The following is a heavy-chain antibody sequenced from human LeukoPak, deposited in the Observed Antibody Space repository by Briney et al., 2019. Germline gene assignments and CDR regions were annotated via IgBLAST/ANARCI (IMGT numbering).Heavy chain of an antibody. CDR3: ARAGYSNRWDGVDY. CDR1: GYTFTNYW. D-gene: IGHD2/OR15-2a*01. J-gene: IGHJ4*02. Sequence: GESLKISCKGSGYTFTNYWIGWVRQMPGKGLEFMGIIYPGDSDTRYSPSFQGQATISVDKSINTAYLQWSSLKASDSAMYYCARAGYSNRWDGVDYWGQGTLVTVSS. CDR2: IYPGDSDT. V-gene: IGHV5-51*01.